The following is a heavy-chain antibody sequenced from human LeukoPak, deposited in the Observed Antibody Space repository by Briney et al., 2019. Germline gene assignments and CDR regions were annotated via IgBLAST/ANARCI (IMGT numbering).Heavy chain of an antibody. CDR1: GFTFSSYE. J-gene: IGHJ4*02. CDR3: ARGVRGNYFDY. D-gene: IGHD3-10*01. V-gene: IGHV3-48*03. CDR2: ISSSGSTI. Sequence: GGSLRLSCAASGFTFSSYEMNGVRQAPGKGLEWVSYISSSGSTIYYADSVTGRFTISSDNAKNSLYLQMNSLRAEDTAVYYCARGVRGNYFDYWGQGTLVTVSS.